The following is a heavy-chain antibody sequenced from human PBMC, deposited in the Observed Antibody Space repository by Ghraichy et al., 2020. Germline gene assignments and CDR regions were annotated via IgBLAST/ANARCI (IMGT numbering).Heavy chain of an antibody. CDR2: IYYSGST. CDR3: ARHQTTYSGTGGWFDP. D-gene: IGHD1-26*01. V-gene: IGHV4-59*08. J-gene: IGHJ5*02. CDR1: GGSISTYY. Sequence: SETLSLTCTVSGGSISTYYWTWIRQPPGKGLEWIGYIYYSGSTNYNPSIKSRVTISVDTSKNQFSLKLSSVTAADTAVYYCARHQTTYSGTGGWFDPWGQGTLVTVSS.